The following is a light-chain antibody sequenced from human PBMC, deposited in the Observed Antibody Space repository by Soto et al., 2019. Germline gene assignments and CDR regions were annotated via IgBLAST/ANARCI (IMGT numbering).Light chain of an antibody. CDR3: MQALQTPLT. CDR1: QSLLHSNGYNY. V-gene: IGKV2-28*01. J-gene: IGKJ4*01. Sequence: DIVMTQSPRSLPVTPGEPASISCRSSQSLLHSNGYNYLDWYLQKPVQSPQLLIYLGSNRASGVTDRFSGSGSGTEVTPKISRVEAEDVVVYYCMQALQTPLTFGGGTKVEIK. CDR2: LGS.